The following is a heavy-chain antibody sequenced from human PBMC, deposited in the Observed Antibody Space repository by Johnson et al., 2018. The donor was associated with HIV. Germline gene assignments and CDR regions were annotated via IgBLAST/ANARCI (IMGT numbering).Heavy chain of an antibody. V-gene: IGHV3-20*04. J-gene: IGHJ3*02. CDR2: INWNGGST. Sequence: VQLVESGGGLVQPGRSLRLSCAASGFTFDDYGISWVRQAPGKGLEWVSGINWNGGSTGYADSVKCRFTISRDNAKNSLYLQMNSLRAEDTAVYYCAKVAVATAAGGVALDIWGPGTMVTVS. CDR1: GFTFDDYG. D-gene: IGHD6-13*01. CDR3: AKVAVATAAGGVALDI.